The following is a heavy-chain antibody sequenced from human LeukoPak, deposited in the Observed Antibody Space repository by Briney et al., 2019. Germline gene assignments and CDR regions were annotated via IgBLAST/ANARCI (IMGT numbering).Heavy chain of an antibody. V-gene: IGHV1-2*06. CDR3: ARDMDYYDSRFFDY. Sequence: ASVKVSCKASGYTFTGYYMHWVRQAPGQGLEWMGRINPNSGGTDYAQKFQGRVTMTRDTSISTAYMELSRLRSDDTAVYYCARDMDYYDSRFFDYWGQGTLVTVSS. D-gene: IGHD3-22*01. CDR2: INPNSGGT. J-gene: IGHJ4*02. CDR1: GYTFTGYY.